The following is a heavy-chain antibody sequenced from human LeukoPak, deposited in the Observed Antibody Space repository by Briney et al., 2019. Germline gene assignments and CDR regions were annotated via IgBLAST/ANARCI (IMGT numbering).Heavy chain of an antibody. CDR3: ARDLQSTAYYDFWSGYPGDY. CDR2: ISAYNGNT. CDR1: GYTFTSYG. J-gene: IGHJ4*02. V-gene: IGHV1-18*01. D-gene: IGHD3-3*01. Sequence: AASVKVSCKASGYTFTSYGISWVRQAPGQGLEWMGWISAYNGNTNYAQKLQGRVTMTTDTSTSTAYMELRSLRSDDTAVYYCARDLQSTAYYDFWSGYPGDYWGQGALVTVSS.